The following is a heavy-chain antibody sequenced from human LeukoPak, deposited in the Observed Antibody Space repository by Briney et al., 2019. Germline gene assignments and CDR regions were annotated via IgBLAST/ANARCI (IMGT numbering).Heavy chain of an antibody. CDR3: TKYDGSGSYYYYYYGMDV. D-gene: IGHD3-10*01. V-gene: IGHV3-23*01. CDR1: GFTFSSYA. J-gene: IGHJ6*02. CDR2: ISGSGGST. Sequence: GGSLRLSCAASGFTFSSYAMSWVRQAPGKGLEWVSAISGSGGSTYYADSVKGRFTISRDNSKNTLYLQMNSLRAEDTAVYYCTKYDGSGSYYYYYYGMDVWGQGTTVTVSS.